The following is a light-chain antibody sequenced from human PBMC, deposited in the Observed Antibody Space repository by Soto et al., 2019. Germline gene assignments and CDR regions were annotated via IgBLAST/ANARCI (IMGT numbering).Light chain of an antibody. Sequence: QSVLTQPRSVSGSPGQSVTISCTGTSSDVGGYNYVSWYRHHPDKAPELMIYDVSKRPSEVPDRFSGSKSGNTASLTISGLQAEDEADYYCCSYAGNYIHVVFGGGTKLTVL. J-gene: IGLJ2*01. CDR3: CSYAGNYIHVV. V-gene: IGLV2-11*01. CDR2: DVS. CDR1: SSDVGGYNY.